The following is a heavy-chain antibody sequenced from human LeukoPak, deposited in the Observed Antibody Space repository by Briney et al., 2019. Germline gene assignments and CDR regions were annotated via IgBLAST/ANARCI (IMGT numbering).Heavy chain of an antibody. V-gene: IGHV4-4*07. CDR2: IYISGST. J-gene: IGHJ4*02. Sequence: SETLSLTCTVSGGSISSYYWSWIRQTAGKGLEWIGRIYISGSTNYNPSLKIRVTISIDTSKNQFSLKLSSVTAADTAVYYCARDRGTWNDDGFDYWGQGTLVTVSS. CDR3: ARDRGTWNDDGFDY. D-gene: IGHD1-1*01. CDR1: GGSISSYY.